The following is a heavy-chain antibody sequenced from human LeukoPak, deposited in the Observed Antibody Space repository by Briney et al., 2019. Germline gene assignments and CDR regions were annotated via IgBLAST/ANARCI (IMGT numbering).Heavy chain of an antibody. Sequence: SETLSLTCTVSGGSISSYCWSWIRQPPGKGLEWIGYIYYSGSTNYNPSLKSRVTISVDTSKNQFSLKLGSVTAADTAVYYCARGEGDTAMVTDYWGQGTLVTVSS. J-gene: IGHJ4*02. CDR2: IYYSGST. V-gene: IGHV4-59*01. D-gene: IGHD5-18*01. CDR1: GGSISSYC. CDR3: ARGEGDTAMVTDY.